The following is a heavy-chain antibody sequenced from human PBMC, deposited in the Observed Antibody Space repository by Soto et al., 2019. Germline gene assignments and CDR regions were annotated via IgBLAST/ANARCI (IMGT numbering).Heavy chain of an antibody. CDR3: ARDVDSNYGMDV. D-gene: IGHD5-12*01. CDR1: GYTFTSYY. J-gene: IGHJ6*02. Sequence: XSVKVSSKASGYTFTSYYMHWVRQAPGQGLEWMGIINPSGGSTSYAQKFQGRVTMTRDTSTSTVYMELSRLRSEYTAVYYCARDVDSNYGMDVWGQGTTVTVSS. CDR2: INPSGGST. V-gene: IGHV1-46*01.